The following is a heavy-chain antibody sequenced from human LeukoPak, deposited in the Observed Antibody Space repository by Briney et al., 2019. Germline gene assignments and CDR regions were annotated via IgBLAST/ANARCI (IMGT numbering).Heavy chain of an antibody. CDR2: IYHSGST. CDR3: ARGANYYDSSGYHY. J-gene: IGHJ4*02. V-gene: IGHV4-38-2*02. Sequence: SETLSLTCTVSGYSLSSGYYWGWIRQPPRKGLEWIGSIYHSGSTYYNPSLKSRVTISVDTSKNQFSLKLSSVTAADTAVYYCARGANYYDSSGYHYWGQGTLVTVSS. D-gene: IGHD3-22*01. CDR1: GYSLSSGYY.